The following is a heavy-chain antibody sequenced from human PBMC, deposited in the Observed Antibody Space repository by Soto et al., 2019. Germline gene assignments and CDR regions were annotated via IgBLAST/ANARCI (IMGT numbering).Heavy chain of an antibody. D-gene: IGHD3-3*01. Sequence: GGSLRLSCAASGFTFSSYGMHWVRQAPGKGLEWVSAISGSGGSTYYADSVKGRFTISRDNSKNTLYLQMNSLRAEETAVYYCAKKAEYYDFWSGYFSPRTDYYYYYMDVWGKGTTVTVSS. CDR2: ISGSGGST. J-gene: IGHJ6*03. V-gene: IGHV3-23*01. CDR3: AKKAEYYDFWSGYFSPRTDYYYYYMDV. CDR1: GFTFSSYG.